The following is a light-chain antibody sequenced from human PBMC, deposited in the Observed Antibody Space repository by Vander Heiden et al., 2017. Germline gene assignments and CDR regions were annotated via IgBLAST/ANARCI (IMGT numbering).Light chain of an antibody. Sequence: IQMTQSTSTLSASVGDRVTITCRASQSISSWLAWYQQKPGKAPKLLIYDASSLESGVPSRFSGSGSGTEFTLTIISLQPDDFATYYCQQYNSYSPWTFGQGTKVEIK. CDR1: QSISSW. V-gene: IGKV1-5*01. CDR2: DAS. CDR3: QQYNSYSPWT. J-gene: IGKJ1*01.